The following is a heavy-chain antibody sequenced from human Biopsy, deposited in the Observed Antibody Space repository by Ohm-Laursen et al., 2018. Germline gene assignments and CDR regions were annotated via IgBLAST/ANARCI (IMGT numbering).Heavy chain of an antibody. V-gene: IGHV1-69*06. J-gene: IGHJ5*02. CDR3: ATVRGLVWLGELIA. D-gene: IGHD3-10*01. Sequence: EASVKVSCKVIGGTFSASGISWVRLAPGHGLEFVGGIIPIFQTTHYAQSFQGRVTIVADKSTSTAYMELSSLRSDDTAIYYCATVRGLVWLGELIAWGQGTLVTVSS. CDR1: GGTFSASG. CDR2: IIPIFQTT.